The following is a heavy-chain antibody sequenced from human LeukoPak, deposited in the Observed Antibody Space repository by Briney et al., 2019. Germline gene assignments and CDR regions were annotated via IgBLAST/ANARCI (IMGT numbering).Heavy chain of an antibody. D-gene: IGHD5-24*01. V-gene: IGHV1-69*05. CDR3: ARSKEKGRDGYNYLDY. Sequence: SVKVSCKASGGTFSSYAISWVRQAPGQGLEWMGGIIPIFGTANYAQKFQGRVTITTDESTSTAYMELSSLRSEDTAVYYCARSKEKGRDGYNYLDYWGQGTLVTASS. J-gene: IGHJ4*02. CDR2: IIPIFGTA. CDR1: GGTFSSYA.